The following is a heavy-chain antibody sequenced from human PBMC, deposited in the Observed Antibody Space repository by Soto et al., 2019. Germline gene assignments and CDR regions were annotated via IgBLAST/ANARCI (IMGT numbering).Heavy chain of an antibody. D-gene: IGHD2-2*01. V-gene: IGHV3-15*01. CDR1: GFTFSNAW. CDR3: ADPVPAPTHYDYYDMDV. Sequence: GSLRLSCTASGFTFSNAWMTWVRQAPGKGLEWVGRIKSKTDGGTTDYAAPVKGRFTISRDDSKNTLYLQMNSLRADDTAVYYCADPVPAPTHYDYYDMDVWGQGTTVTVSS. J-gene: IGHJ6*02. CDR2: IKSKTDGGTT.